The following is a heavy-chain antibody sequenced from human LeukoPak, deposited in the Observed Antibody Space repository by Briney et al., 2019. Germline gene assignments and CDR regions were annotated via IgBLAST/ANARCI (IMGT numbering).Heavy chain of an antibody. CDR2: IYTSGST. V-gene: IGHV4-4*07. CDR1: GGSISSYY. D-gene: IGHD1-26*01. J-gene: IGHJ4*02. CDR3: ARVGSDSAPSSGSYNYFDY. Sequence: SETLSLTCTVSGGSISSYYWSWIRQPAGKGLEWIGRIYTSGSTNYNPSLESRVTMSVDTSKNQFSLKLSSVTAADTAVYYCARVGSDSAPSSGSYNYFDYWGQGTLVTVSS.